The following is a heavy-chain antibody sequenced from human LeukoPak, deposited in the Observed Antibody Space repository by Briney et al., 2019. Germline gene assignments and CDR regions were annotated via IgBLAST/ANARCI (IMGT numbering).Heavy chain of an antibody. CDR1: GGSISSCGYY. J-gene: IGHJ3*02. Sequence: PSETLSLTCTVSGGSISSCGYYWSWIRQHPGKDLEWIGYIYYSGSTYYNPSLKSRVTISVDTSKNQFSLKLSSVTAADTAVYYCATGNLGDYGRDAFDIWGQGTMVTVSS. V-gene: IGHV4-31*03. D-gene: IGHD4-17*01. CDR3: ATGNLGDYGRDAFDI. CDR2: IYYSGST.